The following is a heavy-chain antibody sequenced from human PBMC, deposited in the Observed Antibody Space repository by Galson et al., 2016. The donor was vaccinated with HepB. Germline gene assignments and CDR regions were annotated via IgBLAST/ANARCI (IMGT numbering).Heavy chain of an antibody. J-gene: IGHJ6*02. D-gene: IGHD3-16*01. Sequence: SVKVSCKASGGSFSTYGISWVRQAPGQGLEWMGGIIPTFRTPNYAQKLQGRVTITADESTSTVYMELSRLTSEDTAVYYCARPKQDYSHYAMDVWGQGTTITVSS. V-gene: IGHV1-69*13. CDR1: GGSFSTYG. CDR2: IIPTFRTP. CDR3: ARPKQDYSHYAMDV.